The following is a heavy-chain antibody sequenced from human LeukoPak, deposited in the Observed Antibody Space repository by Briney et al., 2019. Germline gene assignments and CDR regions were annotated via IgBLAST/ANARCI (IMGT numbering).Heavy chain of an antibody. CDR2: ISSNGGST. Sequence: QPGGSLRLSCVVSGFTFSSYAMHWVRQAPGKGLEYVSAISSNGGSTYYANSVKGRFTISRDNSKNTLYLQMGSLRAEDMAVYYCARGVLPAAMSEFDYWGQGTLVTVSS. CDR1: GFTFSSYA. V-gene: IGHV3-64*01. D-gene: IGHD2-2*01. CDR3: ARGVLPAAMSEFDY. J-gene: IGHJ4*02.